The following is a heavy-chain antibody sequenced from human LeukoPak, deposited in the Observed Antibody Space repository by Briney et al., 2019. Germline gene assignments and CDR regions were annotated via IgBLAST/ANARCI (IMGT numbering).Heavy chain of an antibody. CDR3: ARYLRGSHFDY. V-gene: IGHV4-39*01. J-gene: IGHJ4*02. CDR1: VGTLSRSSYY. Sequence: PSETLSLTCTLSVGTLSRSSYYEGWLRQPPGKGLQWIASIYYSEITYYNPSLKSRVTISVDTSKNQFSLNLSSVTAADTAVCFCARYLRGSHFDYWGQGTLVTVSS. D-gene: IGHD1-26*01. CDR2: IYYSEIT.